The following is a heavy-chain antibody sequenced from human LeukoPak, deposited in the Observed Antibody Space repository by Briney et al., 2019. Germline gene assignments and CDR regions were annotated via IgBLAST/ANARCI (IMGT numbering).Heavy chain of an antibody. V-gene: IGHV3-53*01. CDR1: GSTVSSNY. J-gene: IGHJ4*02. Sequence: GGSLRLSCAASGSTVSSNYMNWVRQAPGKGLEWVSVIYSGGSTFYADSVKGRFTISRDNSKNTLYLQMNSLRAEDTAVYYCARDRDGDYQIDYWGQGTLVTVSS. CDR3: ARDRDGDYQIDY. CDR2: IYSGGST. D-gene: IGHD4-17*01.